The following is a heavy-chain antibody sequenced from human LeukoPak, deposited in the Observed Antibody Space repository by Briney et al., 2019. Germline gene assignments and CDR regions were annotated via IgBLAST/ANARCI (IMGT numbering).Heavy chain of an antibody. D-gene: IGHD3-22*01. CDR1: GFTFSTYA. J-gene: IGHJ4*02. Sequence: GGSLRLSCADSGFTFSTYAMSWVRQAPGKGLEWVSVISGSGGSTYHADSVKGRFTISRDNSKNTLYLQMNSLRAEDTAVYYCAKDFDYDSSGLDYWGQGTLVTVSS. CDR3: AKDFDYDSSGLDY. V-gene: IGHV3-23*01. CDR2: ISGSGGST.